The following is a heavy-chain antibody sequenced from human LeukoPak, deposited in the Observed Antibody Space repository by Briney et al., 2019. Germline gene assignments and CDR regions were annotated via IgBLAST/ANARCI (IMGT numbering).Heavy chain of an antibody. CDR3: ARVEMATGSDYYYYMDV. CDR2: INPSGGST. D-gene: IGHD5-24*01. J-gene: IGHJ6*03. V-gene: IGHV1-46*01. Sequence: ASVKVSCKASGYTFTSYYMHWVRQAPGQGLEWMGIINPSGGSTSYAQKFQGRVTMTRDMSTSTVYMELSSLRSEDTAVYYCARVEMATGSDYYYYMDVWGKGTTVTVSS. CDR1: GYTFTSYY.